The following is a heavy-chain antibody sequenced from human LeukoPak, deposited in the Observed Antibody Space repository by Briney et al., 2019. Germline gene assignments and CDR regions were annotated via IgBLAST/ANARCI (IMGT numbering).Heavy chain of an antibody. Sequence: PSETLSLTCAVYGGSFSGYYWSWIRQPPGKGLEWIGEINHSGSTNYNPSLKSRVTISVDTSKNQFSLKLSSVTAVDTAVYYCARGRLVHRWFDPWGQGTLVTVSS. CDR1: GGSFSGYY. J-gene: IGHJ5*02. CDR2: INHSGST. CDR3: ARGRLVHRWFDP. D-gene: IGHD6-19*01. V-gene: IGHV4-34*01.